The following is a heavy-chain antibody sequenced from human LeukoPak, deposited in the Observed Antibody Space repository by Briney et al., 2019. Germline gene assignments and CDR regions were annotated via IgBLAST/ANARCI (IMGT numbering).Heavy chain of an antibody. D-gene: IGHD3-3*01. J-gene: IGHJ4*02. CDR3: ARERGGSDFWRYVFDY. V-gene: IGHV1-69*11. Sequence: SVKVSCKASGGTFSSYAISWVRQAPGQGLEWMGRIIPILGTANYAQKFQGRVTITTDESTSTAYMELSSLRSEDTAVYYCARERGGSDFWRYVFDYWGQGTLVTVSS. CDR2: IIPILGTA. CDR1: GGTFSSYA.